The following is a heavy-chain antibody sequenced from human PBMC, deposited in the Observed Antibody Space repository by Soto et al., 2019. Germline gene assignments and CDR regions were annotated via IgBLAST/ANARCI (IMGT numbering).Heavy chain of an antibody. Sequence: QVTAKEPGTVLVKPTETLTLTCTVSGFSLSNAGLGVSWIRQPPGKALEWLAHIFSNDEKSYSPHLKSRLTIPKDTSKSQVGLTLTNMDPVDTATYYCASTYSTSWYWFAPWGQGTLVTVSS. CDR2: IFSNDEK. CDR1: GFSLSNAGLG. CDR3: ASTYSTSWYWFAP. D-gene: IGHD6-13*01. J-gene: IGHJ5*02. V-gene: IGHV2-26*04.